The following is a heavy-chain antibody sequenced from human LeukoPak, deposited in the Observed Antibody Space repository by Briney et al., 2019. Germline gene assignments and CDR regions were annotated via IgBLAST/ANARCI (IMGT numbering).Heavy chain of an antibody. V-gene: IGHV4-61*02. CDR3: ARGYGSGSYYTDP. CDR1: GDSISSGRSY. D-gene: IGHD3-10*01. J-gene: IGHJ5*02. CDR2: IYTSGST. Sequence: SETLSLTCTVSGDSISSGRSYWTWIRQPAGKGLEWIGRIYTSGSTNYHPSLKSRATISKDTSKNQFSLKLSSVTAADTAVYYCARGYGSGSYYTDPWGQGTLVTVSS.